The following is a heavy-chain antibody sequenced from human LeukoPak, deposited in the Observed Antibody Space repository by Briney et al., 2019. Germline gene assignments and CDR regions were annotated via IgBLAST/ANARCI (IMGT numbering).Heavy chain of an antibody. CDR1: GFIFVDYW. Sequence: QTGGFLRLSCAASGFIFVDYWVTWVRQAPGKGLEWVAYMKPDGSEIYYLDSVKGRFTISRDNTKNLLYLQMNSLRAEDTATYYCTRGVYAFDIWGQGTMVTVSS. J-gene: IGHJ3*02. CDR3: TRGVYAFDI. V-gene: IGHV3-7*01. CDR2: MKPDGSEI.